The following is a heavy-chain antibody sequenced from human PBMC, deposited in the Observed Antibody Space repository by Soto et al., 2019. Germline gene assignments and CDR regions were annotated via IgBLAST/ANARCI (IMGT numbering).Heavy chain of an antibody. V-gene: IGHV4-39*01. CDR1: GGSISSSSYY. CDR2: IYYSGST. D-gene: IGHD6-6*01. J-gene: IGHJ4*02. CDR3: ARLSSSSCYGYFDY. Sequence: QLQLQESGPGLVKPSETLSLTCTVSGGSISSSSYYWGWIRQPPGKGLEWIGSIYYSGSTYYNPCLKSRVTISVDTSKNQFSLKLSSMTAADTAVYYCARLSSSSCYGYFDYWGQGTLVTVS.